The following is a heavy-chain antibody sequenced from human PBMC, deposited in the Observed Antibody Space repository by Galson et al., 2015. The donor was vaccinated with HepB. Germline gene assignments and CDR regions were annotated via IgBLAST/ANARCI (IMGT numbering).Heavy chain of an antibody. CDR1: GYKFTNYG. CDR2: TNSYNGDT. V-gene: IGHV1-18*01. Sequence: SVKVSCKASGYKFTNYGMNWVRQAPGQGLEWMGWTNSYNGDTNYAQKFQGRFTLTSDASTGTVYMELRSLRSDDTAVYYCARDHTVASRNWFDPWGQGTLVTVSS. D-gene: IGHD4-23*01. CDR3: ARDHTVASRNWFDP. J-gene: IGHJ5*02.